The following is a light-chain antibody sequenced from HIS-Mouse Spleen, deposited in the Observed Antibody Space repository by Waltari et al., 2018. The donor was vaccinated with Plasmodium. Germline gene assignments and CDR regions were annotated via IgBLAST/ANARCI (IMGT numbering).Light chain of an antibody. CDR2: EDS. J-gene: IGLJ3*02. Sequence: SYELPQPPSVSVSPGQTARTTCPGDALPKHSSYWYQQKAGQPPVLVIYEDSKRPSGIPERFSGSSSGTMATLTISGAQVEDEADYYCYSTDSSGNHRVFGGGTKLTVL. CDR1: ALPKHS. CDR3: YSTDSSGNHRV. V-gene: IGLV3-10*01.